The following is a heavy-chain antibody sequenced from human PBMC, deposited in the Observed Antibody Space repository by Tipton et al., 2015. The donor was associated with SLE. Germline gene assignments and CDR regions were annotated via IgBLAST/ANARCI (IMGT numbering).Heavy chain of an antibody. CDR1: GGSFSGYY. D-gene: IGHD3-3*01. V-gene: IGHV4-59*01. CDR3: AREPRSGYHDY. CDR2: NYYSGST. J-gene: IGHJ4*02. Sequence: TLSLTCAVYGGSFSGYYWSWIRQPPGKGLEWIGYNYYSGSTNCNPSLKSRVTISVDTSKNQFSLKLSSVTAADTAVYYCAREPRSGYHDYWGQGTLVTVSS.